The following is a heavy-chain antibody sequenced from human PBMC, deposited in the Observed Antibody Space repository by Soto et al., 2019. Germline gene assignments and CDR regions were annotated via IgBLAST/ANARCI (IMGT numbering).Heavy chain of an antibody. Sequence: EVQLLESGGGLVQPGGSLRLSCAASGFTFSSYAMSWVRQAPGKGLVWVSRVKSDGSSPTYADSVKGRFTISRDNAKNTLYLQMNSLGAEDTAVYYCARDVYSYGYEDYGMDVWGQGTTVTVSS. CDR1: GFTFSSYA. J-gene: IGHJ6*02. D-gene: IGHD5-18*01. CDR3: ARDVYSYGYEDYGMDV. CDR2: VKSDGSSP. V-gene: IGHV3-74*01.